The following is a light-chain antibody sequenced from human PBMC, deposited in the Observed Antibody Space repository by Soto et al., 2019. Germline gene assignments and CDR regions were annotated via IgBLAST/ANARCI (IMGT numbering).Light chain of an antibody. J-gene: IGLJ2*01. V-gene: IGLV1-44*01. CDR3: AAWDDSLNVVL. CDR2: SNN. Sequence: QSVLTQPPSASGTPGQRVTISCSGSISNIGSNTVNWYQQLPGTAPKLLIYSNNQRPSGVPDRFSGSKSGTSASLAISGLQSEDEADYYCAAWDDSLNVVLVGGGTKLTVL. CDR1: ISNIGSNT.